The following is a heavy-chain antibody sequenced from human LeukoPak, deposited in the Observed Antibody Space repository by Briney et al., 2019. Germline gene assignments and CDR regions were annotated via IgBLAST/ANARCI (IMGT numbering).Heavy chain of an antibody. CDR3: ARVSSGRPTEFDY. D-gene: IGHD3-22*01. J-gene: IGHJ4*02. V-gene: IGHV3-48*03. CDR2: ISSSSNTM. Sequence: GGSLRLSCAASGFTFSSYEMNWVRQAPGKGLEWVSYISSSSNTMYYADSVKGRFTISRDNAKNSLYLQMNSLKTEDTAVYYCARVSSGRPTEFDYWGQGTLVTVSS. CDR1: GFTFSSYE.